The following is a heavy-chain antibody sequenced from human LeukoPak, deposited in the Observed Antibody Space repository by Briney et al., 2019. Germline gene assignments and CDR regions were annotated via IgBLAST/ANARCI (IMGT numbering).Heavy chain of an antibody. Sequence: SVKVSCKASGGTFSSYAISWVRQAPGQGLEWMGGIIPIFGTANYAQKFQGRVTITADESTSTAYMELSSLRSEDTAVCYCATVRYDILTGYYNDWFDPWGQGTLVTVSS. CDR3: ATVRYDILTGYYNDWFDP. V-gene: IGHV1-69*13. CDR1: GGTFSSYA. J-gene: IGHJ5*02. D-gene: IGHD3-9*01. CDR2: IIPIFGTA.